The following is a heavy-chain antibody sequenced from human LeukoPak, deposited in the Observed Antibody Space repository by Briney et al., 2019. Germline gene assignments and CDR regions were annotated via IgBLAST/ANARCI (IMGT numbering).Heavy chain of an antibody. CDR1: GFTFSSYW. V-gene: IGHV3-7*03. Sequence: GGSLRLSCAASGFTFSSYWMSWVRQAPGKGLEWVANIKQDGSEKYYVDSVKGRFTISRDNAKNSLYLQMNSLRAEDTALYYCAKDILYDSSAHGAFDIWGQGTMVTVSS. D-gene: IGHD3-22*01. CDR3: AKDILYDSSAHGAFDI. J-gene: IGHJ3*02. CDR2: IKQDGSEK.